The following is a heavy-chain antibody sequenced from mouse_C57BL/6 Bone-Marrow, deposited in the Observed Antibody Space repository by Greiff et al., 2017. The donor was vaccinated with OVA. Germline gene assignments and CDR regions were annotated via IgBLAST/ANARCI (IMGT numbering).Heavy chain of an antibody. D-gene: IGHD3-2*02. CDR3: ARGDSSGYFPFAY. CDR2: IYPGSGST. Sequence: QVQLQQPGAELVKPGASVKMSCTASGYTFTSYWITWVQRRPGQGLEWIGDIYPGSGSTNYNEKFKSKATLTVDTSSSTAYMQLSSLTSKDSAVYYCARGDSSGYFPFAYWGQGTLVTVSA. V-gene: IGHV1-55*01. J-gene: IGHJ3*01. CDR1: GYTFTSYW.